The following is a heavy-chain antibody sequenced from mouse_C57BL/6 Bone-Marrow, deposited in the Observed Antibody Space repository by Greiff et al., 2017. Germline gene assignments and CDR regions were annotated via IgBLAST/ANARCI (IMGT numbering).Heavy chain of an antibody. D-gene: IGHD1-1*01. CDR1: GYTFTSYW. J-gene: IGHJ2*01. CDR3: ARAMGYGRGLYYCDY. CDR2: IDPSDSYT. Sequence: VQLQQSGAELVMPGASVKLSCKASGYTFTSYWMHWVKQRPGQGLEWIGEIDPSDSYTTYNQKFKGKSTLTVDKSSSTAYMQLSSLTSEDSAVYYCARAMGYGRGLYYCDYGGQGTTLTVSS. V-gene: IGHV1-69*01.